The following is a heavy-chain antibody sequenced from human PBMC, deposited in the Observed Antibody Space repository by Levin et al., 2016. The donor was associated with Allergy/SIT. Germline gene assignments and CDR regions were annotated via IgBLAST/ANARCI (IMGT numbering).Heavy chain of an antibody. CDR3: TRHESIAVALDYYGMDV. CDR1: GFTFSGSA. CDR2: IRSKANSYAT. J-gene: IGHJ6*02. V-gene: IGHV3-73*01. D-gene: IGHD6-19*01. Sequence: GESLKISCAASGFTFSGSAMHWVRQASGKGLEWVGRIRSKANSYATAYAASVKGRFTISRDDSKNTAYLQMNSLKTEDTAVYYCTRHESIAVALDYYGMDVWGQGTTVTVSS.